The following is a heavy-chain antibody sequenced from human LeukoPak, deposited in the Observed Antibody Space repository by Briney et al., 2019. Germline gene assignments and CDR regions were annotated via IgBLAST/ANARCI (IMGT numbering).Heavy chain of an antibody. CDR2: SDPKTGAT. CDR1: GYTFTSYY. CDR3: ARANSYDNNGYSPELRY. Sequence: GASVKVSCKASGYTFTSYYIHWLRQAPGQGFEWMGWSDPKTGATKYEHFLGRVTMTSDTSSRTAYMELTSLTFDDTAIYYCARANSYDNNGYSPELRYWGQGTLVTASS. D-gene: IGHD3-22*01. V-gene: IGHV1-2*02. J-gene: IGHJ4*02.